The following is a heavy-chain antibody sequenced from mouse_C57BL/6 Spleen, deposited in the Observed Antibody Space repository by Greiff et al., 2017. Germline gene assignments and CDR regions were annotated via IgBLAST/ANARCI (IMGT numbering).Heavy chain of an antibody. Sequence: VQLQQSGAELVKPGASVKLSCKASGYTFTEYTIHWVKQRPGQGLEWIGWVYPGSGSTKYNEKFKDKATLTVDKSSSTVYMELSRLTSEDSAVYFCARHEGSTTVVAPFGYWGQGTLVTVSA. D-gene: IGHD1-1*01. J-gene: IGHJ3*02. V-gene: IGHV1-62-2*01. CDR3: ARHEGSTTVVAPFGY. CDR2: VYPGSGST. CDR1: GYTFTEYT.